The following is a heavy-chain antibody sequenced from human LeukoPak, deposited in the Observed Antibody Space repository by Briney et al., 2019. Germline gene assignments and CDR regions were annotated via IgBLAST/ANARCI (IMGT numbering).Heavy chain of an antibody. Sequence: GRSLRLSCAASGFTFSSYSMSWVRQAPGKGLEWVSYISSAGSTIYYADSVRGRFTISRDNAKNSLYLQMNSLRAEDTAVYYCARDGFPFDYWGQGTLVTVSS. J-gene: IGHJ4*02. CDR1: GFTFSSYS. D-gene: IGHD5-12*01. V-gene: IGHV3-48*04. CDR3: ARDGFPFDY. CDR2: ISSAGSTI.